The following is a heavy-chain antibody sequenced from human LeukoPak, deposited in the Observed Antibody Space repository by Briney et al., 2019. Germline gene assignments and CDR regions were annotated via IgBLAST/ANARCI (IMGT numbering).Heavy chain of an antibody. Sequence: SETLSLTCTVSGGSITPYYCSWLRQPPGKGLEWIAYIHYSGSTDYNPSLKSRVTMSADTSTNQFSLKLSSVTSADTAVYYCARGSLAVAGFFDYWGQGTLVTVSS. CDR2: IHYSGST. D-gene: IGHD6-19*01. CDR1: GGSITPYY. V-gene: IGHV4-59*01. J-gene: IGHJ4*02. CDR3: ARGSLAVAGFFDY.